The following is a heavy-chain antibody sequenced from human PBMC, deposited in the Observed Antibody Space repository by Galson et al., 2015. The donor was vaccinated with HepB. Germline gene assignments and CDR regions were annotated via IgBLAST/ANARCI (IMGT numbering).Heavy chain of an antibody. CDR1: GYSFTGYH. CDR2: INPSGGRT. CDR3: ARPRGPFGDLSM. Sequence: SVKVSCKAVGYSFTGYHLHWVRQAPGQGLEWMGIINPSGGRTIYAQKFQGRITMTRDMSTSTVYMELSSLRSEDTAVYYCARPRGPFGDLSMWGQGALVTVSS. V-gene: IGHV1-46*01. D-gene: IGHD3-10*01. J-gene: IGHJ4*02.